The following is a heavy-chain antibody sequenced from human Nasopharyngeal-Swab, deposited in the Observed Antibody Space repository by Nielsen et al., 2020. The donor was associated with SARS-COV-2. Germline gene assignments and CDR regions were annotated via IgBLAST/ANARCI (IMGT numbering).Heavy chain of an antibody. CDR2: IKQDGSEQ. Sequence: GESLKISCAASGFTFSSYWMSWVRQAPGKGLEWVANIKQDGSEQYYVESVKGRFTISRDNAKNSLYLQMNSLRAEDTAVYYCAGDQFSASSGWDYWGQGTLVTVSS. J-gene: IGHJ4*02. D-gene: IGHD6-19*01. CDR3: AGDQFSASSGWDY. V-gene: IGHV3-7*01. CDR1: GFTFSSYW.